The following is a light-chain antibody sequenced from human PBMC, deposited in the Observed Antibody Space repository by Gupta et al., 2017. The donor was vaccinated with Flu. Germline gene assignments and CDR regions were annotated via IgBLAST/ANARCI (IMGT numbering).Light chain of an antibody. CDR2: KAS. CDR1: QTISGW. J-gene: IGKJ2*01. V-gene: IGKV1-5*03. Sequence: DIQLTHSPSTMSASVGDRVTLTCRASQTISGWLAWHQKKPGKAPKLLIYKASNLDRGVPSRFSGSGSGTEFTLTISSLQPDDFATYFCQQYYSYLYTFGQGTKLEIK. CDR3: QQYYSYLYT.